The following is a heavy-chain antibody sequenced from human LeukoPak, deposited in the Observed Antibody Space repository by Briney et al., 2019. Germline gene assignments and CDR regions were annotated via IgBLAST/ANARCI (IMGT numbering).Heavy chain of an antibody. CDR2: ISGSGDNT. CDR1: GFTFSSYA. J-gene: IGHJ3*02. CDR3: AKDWVRGAFDI. Sequence: GGSLRLSCAASGFTFSSYAMSWVRQAPGKGLEWVSGISGSGDNTYYADSVKGRFTISRDNSKNTLYLQMNSLRAEDTAVYYCAKDWVRGAFDIWGQGTMVTVSS. V-gene: IGHV3-23*01. D-gene: IGHD3-10*01.